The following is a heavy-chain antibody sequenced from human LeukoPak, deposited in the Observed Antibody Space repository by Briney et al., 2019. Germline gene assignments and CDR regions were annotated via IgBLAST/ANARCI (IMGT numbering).Heavy chain of an antibody. CDR3: ARGNILTGYCFDF. CDR1: GGSITGYY. J-gene: IGHJ4*02. D-gene: IGHD3-9*01. V-gene: IGHV4-34*01. CDR2: IHYTGAT. Sequence: SETLSLTCAVYGGSITGYYWSWIRQTPGRGLEWVGEIHYTGATSYNPSLKSRATISTDTSKSQFSLRLSSVTAADTAVYYCARGNILTGYCFDFWGQGALVTVSS.